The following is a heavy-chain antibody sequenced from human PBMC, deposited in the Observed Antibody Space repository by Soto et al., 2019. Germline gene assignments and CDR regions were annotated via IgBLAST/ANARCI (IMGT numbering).Heavy chain of an antibody. Sequence: QVQLVESGGGVVQPGRSLRLSCAASGFTFSSYGMHWVRQAPGKGLEWVAVIWYDGSNKYYADSVKGRFTISRDNSKNTLYLQMNSLSAEDTAVYYCARGTEVVVATQARFDYWGQGTLVTVSS. CDR2: IWYDGSNK. CDR1: GFTFSSYG. J-gene: IGHJ4*02. V-gene: IGHV3-33*01. CDR3: ARGTEVVVATQARFDY. D-gene: IGHD2-15*01.